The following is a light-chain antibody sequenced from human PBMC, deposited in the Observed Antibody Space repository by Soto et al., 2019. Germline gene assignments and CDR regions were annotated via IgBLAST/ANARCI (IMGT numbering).Light chain of an antibody. J-gene: IGKJ2*01. Sequence: EIVLTQSPATLSLSPGERATLSCRASQSVSSYLAWYQQKPGQAPRLLIYDASNRATGIPARFIGSGSGTDVTITIISLEPDDFAAYYCQQRSNWPPYTFGQGTKLEIK. V-gene: IGKV3-11*01. CDR2: DAS. CDR1: QSVSSY. CDR3: QQRSNWPPYT.